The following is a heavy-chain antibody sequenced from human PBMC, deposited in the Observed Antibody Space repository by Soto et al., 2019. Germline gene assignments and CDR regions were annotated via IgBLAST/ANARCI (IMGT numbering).Heavy chain of an antibody. D-gene: IGHD6-13*01. CDR2: IYPGYSDA. V-gene: IGHV5-51*01. J-gene: IGHJ6*02. CDR1: GYSFTSYW. Sequence: GESLKISCKGSGYSFTSYWIGWVRQMPGKGLEWMGIIYPGYSDARYSPSFQGQVTISADKSISTAYLQWSSLKASDTAMYYCARTSAAGKYYYGMDVWGQGTTVTVSS. CDR3: ARTSAAGKYYYGMDV.